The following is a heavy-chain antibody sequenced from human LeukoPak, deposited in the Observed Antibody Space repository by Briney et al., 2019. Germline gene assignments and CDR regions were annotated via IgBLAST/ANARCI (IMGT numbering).Heavy chain of an antibody. CDR2: IKPDGSDT. V-gene: IGHV3-74*01. D-gene: IGHD6-19*01. J-gene: IGHJ4*02. Sequence: PGGSLRLSCGASGFTFTTHWIHWVRQAPGKGLVWVSRIKPDGSDTNYADSVKGRFTISRDNAKNTLYLQMNSLRAEDTAVYYCARDRGGGSGWYIFDRWGQGTLVTVSS. CDR3: ARDRGGGSGWYIFDR. CDR1: GFTFTTHW.